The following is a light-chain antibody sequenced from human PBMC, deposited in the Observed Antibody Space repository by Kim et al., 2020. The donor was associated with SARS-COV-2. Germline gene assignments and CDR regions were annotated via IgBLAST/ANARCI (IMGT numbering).Light chain of an antibody. J-gene: IGKJ4*01. CDR1: QSVSSY. Sequence: SLSPGERATLFCRASQSVSSYIAWFQQKPGQTPRLLIYDAANRATGIPDRFSGSGSGTDFTLTISSLEPEDSAVYYCQRRSDWVTFGGGTKVDIK. CDR3: QRRSDWVT. CDR2: DAA. V-gene: IGKV3-11*01.